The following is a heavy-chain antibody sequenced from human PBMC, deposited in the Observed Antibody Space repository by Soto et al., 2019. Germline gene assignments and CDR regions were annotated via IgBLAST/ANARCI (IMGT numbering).Heavy chain of an antibody. CDR3: ARDVGGRYCTYGVCYNRLVYYFDF. CDR1: GYTFTGYY. Sequence: ASVKVSCKAFGYTFTGYYMHWVRQAPGQGLEWMGWINPNSGGTNYAQKFQGWVTMTRDTSISTAYMELSRLRSDDTAVYYCARDVGGRYCTYGVCYNRLVYYFDFWAQGNLVTVSS. CDR2: INPNSGGT. V-gene: IGHV1-2*04. J-gene: IGHJ4*02. D-gene: IGHD2-8*01.